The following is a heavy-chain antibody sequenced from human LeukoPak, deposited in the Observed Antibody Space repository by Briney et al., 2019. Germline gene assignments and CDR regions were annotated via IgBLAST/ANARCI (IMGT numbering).Heavy chain of an antibody. J-gene: IGHJ4*02. CDR1: GGTFSSYA. V-gene: IGHV1-69*13. CDR2: IIPIFGTA. Sequence: GASVKVSCKASGGTFSSYAISWVRQAPGQGLEWMGGIIPIFGTANYAQKFQGRVTITADESTSTAYMELSSLRSEDTAVYYCARQPIAVAGNFDYWGQGTLVTVSS. CDR3: ARQPIAVAGNFDY. D-gene: IGHD6-19*01.